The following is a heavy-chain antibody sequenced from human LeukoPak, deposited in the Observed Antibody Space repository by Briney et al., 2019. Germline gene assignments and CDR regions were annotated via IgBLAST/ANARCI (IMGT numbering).Heavy chain of an antibody. CDR1: GFTFSSYS. V-gene: IGHV3-21*01. CDR2: ISSSSSYI. Sequence: GGSLRLSCAASGFTFSSYSMNWVRQAPGKGLEWVSSISSSSSYIYYADSVKGRFTISRDNAKNSLYLQMNSLRAEDTAVYYCARDTVAGPVGGAFDIWGQGTMVTVSS. J-gene: IGHJ3*02. D-gene: IGHD6-19*01. CDR3: ARDTVAGPVGGAFDI.